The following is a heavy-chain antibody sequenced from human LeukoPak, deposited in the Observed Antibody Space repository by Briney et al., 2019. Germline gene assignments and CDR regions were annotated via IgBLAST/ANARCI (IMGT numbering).Heavy chain of an antibody. V-gene: IGHV4-4*07. Sequence: SETLSLTCTVSGGSISSYYWSWIRQPAGKGLERIGRIYTSGSTNYNPSLKSRVTMSVDTSKNQFSLKLSSVTAADTAVYYCARSDFWSGYYYFDYWGQGTLVTVSS. CDR2: IYTSGST. CDR1: GGSISSYY. D-gene: IGHD3-3*01. CDR3: ARSDFWSGYYYFDY. J-gene: IGHJ4*02.